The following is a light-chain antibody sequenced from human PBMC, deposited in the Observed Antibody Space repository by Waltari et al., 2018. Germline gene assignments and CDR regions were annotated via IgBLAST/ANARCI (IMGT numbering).Light chain of an antibody. Sequence: QSALTQPPSVSGSPGQSVTISCAGPNSDVGFSPLVSWYQHSPGTAPKLIVYQVSNRPSGVPDRFSGSKSGSTASLTISGLQAEDEADYYCYSYTTSGIYVFGTGTKVSVL. CDR2: QVS. CDR1: NSDVGFSPL. V-gene: IGLV2-18*02. J-gene: IGLJ1*01. CDR3: YSYTTSGIYV.